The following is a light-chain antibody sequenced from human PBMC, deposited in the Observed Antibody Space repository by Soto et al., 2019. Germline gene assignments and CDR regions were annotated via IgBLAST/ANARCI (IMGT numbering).Light chain of an antibody. CDR1: QSISRL. CDR3: QQYNSYDT. CDR2: EAS. Sequence: DIQMTQSPSTLSASVGDRVTITCRASQSISRLLAWYQQKPGKAPKLLLYEASSLESGVPSRFSGSGSGTEFTLTISRLQPDDFATYYCQQYNSYDTFGQGTKVEIK. V-gene: IGKV1-5*03. J-gene: IGKJ1*01.